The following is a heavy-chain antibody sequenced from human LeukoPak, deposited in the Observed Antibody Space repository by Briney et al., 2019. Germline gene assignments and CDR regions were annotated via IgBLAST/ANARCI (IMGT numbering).Heavy chain of an antibody. J-gene: IGHJ3*02. CDR3: ARVIRVSFYDAFDI. CDR2: TRNKANSYTT. Sequence: PGGSLTLSCAASGPSFSVHYTDWVRQAPGKGGEWVGRTRNKANSYTTEYDASVNARFTITIDNSKSSVYLQMNSLKTEDTAVDYCARVIRVSFYDAFDIWGQGTMVTVSS. D-gene: IGHD1-26*01. V-gene: IGHV3-72*01. CDR1: GPSFSVHY.